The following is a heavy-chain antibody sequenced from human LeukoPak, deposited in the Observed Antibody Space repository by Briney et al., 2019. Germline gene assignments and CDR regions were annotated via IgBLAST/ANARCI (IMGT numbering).Heavy chain of an antibody. D-gene: IGHD3-3*01. CDR2: INPSGGST. CDR1: GYTFPSYF. J-gene: IGHJ4*02. Sequence: ASVKVSCTASGYTFPSYFMHWVRQAPGQGLEWMGIINPSGGSTSYAQKFQGRVTMTRDTSTSTVYMELSSLRSEDTAVYYCARGFLEWFSLQGYYFDYWGQGTLVTVSS. V-gene: IGHV1-46*01. CDR3: ARGFLEWFSLQGYYFDY.